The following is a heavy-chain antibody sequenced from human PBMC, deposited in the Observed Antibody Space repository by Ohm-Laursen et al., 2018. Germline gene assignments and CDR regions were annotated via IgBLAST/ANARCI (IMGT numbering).Heavy chain of an antibody. CDR1: GGTFSSDA. Sequence: GYSVKVSCKASGGTFSSDAISWVRQAPGQGLEWMGGIIPMFGTANYAQKFQGRVTITADKSTTTAYMELSSLRSEDTAVYYCARGIAVAIIYYFDYWGQGTLVTVSS. CDR3: ARGIAVAIIYYFDY. J-gene: IGHJ4*02. D-gene: IGHD6-19*01. V-gene: IGHV1-69*06. CDR2: IIPMFGTA.